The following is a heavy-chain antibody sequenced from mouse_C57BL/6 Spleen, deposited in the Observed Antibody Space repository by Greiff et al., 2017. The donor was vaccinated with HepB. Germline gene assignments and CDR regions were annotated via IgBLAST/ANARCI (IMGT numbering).Heavy chain of an antibody. V-gene: IGHV5-9-1*02. D-gene: IGHD2-5*01. J-gene: IGHJ1*03. CDR3: TRKDYSRGYFDV. CDR1: GFTFSSYA. CDR2: ISSGGDYI. Sequence: EVKVVESGEGLVKPGGSLKLSCAASGFTFSSYAMSWVRQTPEKRLEWVAYISSGGDYIYYADTVKGRFTISRDNARNTLYLQMSSLKSEDTAMYYCTRKDYSRGYFDVWGTGTTVTVSS.